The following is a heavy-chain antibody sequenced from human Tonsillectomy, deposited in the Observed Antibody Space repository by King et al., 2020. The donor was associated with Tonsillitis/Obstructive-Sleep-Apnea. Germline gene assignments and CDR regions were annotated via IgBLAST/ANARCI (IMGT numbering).Heavy chain of an antibody. D-gene: IGHD3-22*01. J-gene: IGHJ4*02. CDR3: AREVRYYYDSSGYYQYYFDY. V-gene: IGHV4-31*03. Sequence: QLQESGPGLVKPSQTLSLTCTVSGGSISSGGYYWSWIRQHPGKGLEWIGYIYYSGSTYYNPSLTSRVTISVDTSKNPFSLKLSSVTAADTAVYYCAREVRYYYDSSGYYQYYFDYWGQGTLVTVSS. CDR1: GGSISSGGYY. CDR2: IYYSGST.